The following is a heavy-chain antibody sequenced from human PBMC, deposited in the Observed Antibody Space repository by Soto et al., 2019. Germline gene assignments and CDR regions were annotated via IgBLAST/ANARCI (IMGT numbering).Heavy chain of an antibody. CDR1: GYTFTNYA. Sequence: QVQLVQSGAEVKKPGASVKVSCKASGYTFTNYAMHWVRQAPGQRLEWVGWINAGNGNTKYLQKLQGRVTFTRDTSASTAYMELTSLRYEDTAVYYCANSGILGARIGHWGQGPLVTVSS. J-gene: IGHJ4*02. V-gene: IGHV1-3*01. CDR3: ANSGILGARIGH. CDR2: INAGNGNT. D-gene: IGHD1-26*01.